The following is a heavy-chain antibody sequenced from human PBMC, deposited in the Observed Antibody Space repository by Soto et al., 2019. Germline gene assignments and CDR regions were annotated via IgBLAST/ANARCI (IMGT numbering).Heavy chain of an antibody. CDR3: ASGLQSPMGV. V-gene: IGHV4-30-2*01. Sequence: QLQLQESGSGLVKPSQTLSLTCAVSGGPISSGGYSWSWIRQPPGKGLEWIGYIYHSGSTYYNPSLMRRVTISVDRSKNQFSLKLSSVTAADTAVYYCASGLQSPMGVWGQGTTVTVSS. J-gene: IGHJ6*02. CDR2: IYHSGST. CDR1: GGPISSGGYS. D-gene: IGHD4-4*01.